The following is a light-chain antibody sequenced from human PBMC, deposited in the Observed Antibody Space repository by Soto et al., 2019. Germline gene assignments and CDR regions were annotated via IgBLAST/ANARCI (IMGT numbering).Light chain of an antibody. CDR3: GSYASATLI. CDR1: SSDIGAYDY. V-gene: IGLV2-14*03. J-gene: IGLJ2*01. CDR2: EVR. Sequence: QSALTQPASVSGSPGQSSTISCTGTSSDIGAYDYVSWFQQYSGKAPTLIIYEVRFRPSGVSSRFSGSKSGNTASLTISGLQTEDEADYYCGSYASATLIFGGGTKLTVL.